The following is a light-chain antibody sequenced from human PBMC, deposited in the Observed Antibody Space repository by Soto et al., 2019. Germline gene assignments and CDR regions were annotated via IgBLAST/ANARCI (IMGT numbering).Light chain of an antibody. CDR1: QSVSSY. J-gene: IGKJ1*01. CDR3: QQYNSYSWT. Sequence: EIVLTQSPGTLSLSPGERATLSCRASQSVSSYLAWYQQKPGQAPRLLIYGASNRATGIPDRFSGSGSGTEFNPTISSLQPDDFAAYYCQQYNSYSWTFGQGTKVDIK. CDR2: GAS. V-gene: IGKV3D-15*01.